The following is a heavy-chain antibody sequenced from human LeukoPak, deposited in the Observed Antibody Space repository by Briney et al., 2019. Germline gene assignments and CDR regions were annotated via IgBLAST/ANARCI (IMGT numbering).Heavy chain of an antibody. CDR3: ARGHYSSGYY. CDR1: GGSFSGYY. D-gene: IGHD3-22*01. CDR2: INHSGST. V-gene: IGHV4-34*01. Sequence: SETLSLTCAVYGGSFSGYYWSWIRQPPGKGLEWIGEINHSGSTNYNPSLKSRVTISVDTSKNQFSLKLSSVTAADTAVYYCARGHYSSGYYWGQGTLVTVSS. J-gene: IGHJ4*02.